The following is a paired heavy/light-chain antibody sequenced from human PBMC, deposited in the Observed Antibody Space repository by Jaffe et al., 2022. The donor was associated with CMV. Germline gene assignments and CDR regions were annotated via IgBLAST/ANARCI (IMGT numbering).Light chain of an antibody. CDR1: QDISNY. CDR3: QQYDNLPIT. Sequence: DIQMTQSPSSLSASVGDRVTITCQASQDISNYLNWYQQKPGKAPKLLIYDASNLETGVPSRFSGSGSGTDFTFTISSLQPEDIATYYCQQYDNLPITFGGGTKVEIK. CDR2: DAS. J-gene: IGKJ4*01. V-gene: IGKV1-33*01.
Heavy chain of an antibody. Sequence: QVQLVESGGGVVQPGRSLRLSCAASGFTFSSYGMHWVRQAPGKGLEWVAVIWYDGSNKYYADSVKGRFTISRDNSKNTLYLQMNSLRAEDTAVYYCARDRNTLLEGIVVVPAAIFWFDPWGQGTLVTVSS. J-gene: IGHJ5*02. V-gene: IGHV3-33*08. D-gene: IGHD2-2*01. CDR2: IWYDGSNK. CDR1: GFTFSSYG. CDR3: ARDRNTLLEGIVVVPAAIFWFDP.